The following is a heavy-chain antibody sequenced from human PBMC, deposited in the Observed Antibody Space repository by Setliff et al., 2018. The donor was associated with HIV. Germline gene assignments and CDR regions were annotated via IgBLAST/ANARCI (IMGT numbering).Heavy chain of an antibody. CDR1: GGSVSTSSYS. CDR2: IYQTGKT. J-gene: IGHJ3*02. Sequence: SETLSLTCTVSGGSVSTSSYSWGWIRQPPEKGLGWIGTIYQTGKTYYNSSLNSRVTIAVDTSKDQFSLNLSTVTAADTAVYYCGRVAGYCAPSRCYGYNAFDIWGPGTMVTVSS. V-gene: IGHV4-39*01. D-gene: IGHD2-15*01. CDR3: GRVAGYCAPSRCYGYNAFDI.